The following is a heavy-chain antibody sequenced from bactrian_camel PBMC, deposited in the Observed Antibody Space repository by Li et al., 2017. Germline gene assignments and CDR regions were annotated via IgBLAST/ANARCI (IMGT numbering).Heavy chain of an antibody. CDR3: AKSDYDANLLLLSS. CDR2: IWTGGGTT. V-gene: IGHV3S54*01. Sequence: QLVESGGGSVQVGGSLTLSCVASGDTDMSNCRAWYRQTPGKEREKVAHIWTGGGTTMYANSVKGRFTISRDDAKNTLYLQLNNPRTEDTAMYYCAKSDYDANLLLLSSWGQGTQVTVS. J-gene: IGHJ6*01. CDR1: GDTDMSNC. D-gene: IGHD4*01.